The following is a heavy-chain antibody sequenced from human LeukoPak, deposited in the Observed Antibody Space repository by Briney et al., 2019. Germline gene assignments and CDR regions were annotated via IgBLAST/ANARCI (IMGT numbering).Heavy chain of an antibody. Sequence: GGSLRLSCAASGFTVSSNYMSWVRQAPGKGLEWVSVIYSGGSTYYADSVKGRFTISGDNSKNTLYLQMNSLRAEDTAVYYCARDLEKGGYYYYMDVWGKGTTVTVSS. CDR1: GFTVSSNY. CDR3: ARDLEKGGYYYYMDV. CDR2: IYSGGST. J-gene: IGHJ6*03. V-gene: IGHV3-66*01. D-gene: IGHD3-16*01.